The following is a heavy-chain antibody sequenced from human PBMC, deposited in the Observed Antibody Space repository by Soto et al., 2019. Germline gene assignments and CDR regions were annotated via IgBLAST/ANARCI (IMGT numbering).Heavy chain of an antibody. D-gene: IGHD5-12*01. CDR2: ISYDGSNK. V-gene: IGHV3-30*18. J-gene: IGHJ4*02. Sequence: QPGGSLRLSCAASGFTFSSYGMHWVRQAPGKGLEWVAVISYDGSNKYYADSVKGRFTISRDNSKNTLYLQMNSLRAEDTAVYYCAKDQGWLQSKEAVDYWGQGTLVTVSS. CDR1: GFTFSSYG. CDR3: AKDQGWLQSKEAVDY.